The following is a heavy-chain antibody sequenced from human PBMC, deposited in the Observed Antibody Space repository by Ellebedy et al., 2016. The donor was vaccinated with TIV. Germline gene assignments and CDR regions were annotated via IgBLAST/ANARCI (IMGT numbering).Heavy chain of an antibody. V-gene: IGHV1-18*01. Sequence: ASVKVSXKASGYTFTSYGISWVRQAPGQGLEWMGWISAYNGNTNYAQKLQGRVTMTTDTSTSTAYMELRSLRSDGTAVYYCASDCSSTSCWVRQGGGMDVWGQGTTVTVSS. CDR3: ASDCSSTSCWVRQGGGMDV. CDR2: ISAYNGNT. CDR1: GYTFTSYG. J-gene: IGHJ6*02. D-gene: IGHD2-2*01.